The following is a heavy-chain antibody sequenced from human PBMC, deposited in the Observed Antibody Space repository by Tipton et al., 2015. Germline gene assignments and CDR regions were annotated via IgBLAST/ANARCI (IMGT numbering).Heavy chain of an antibody. CDR2: IHHGGST. CDR1: GDSISSSNW. V-gene: IGHV4-4*01. Sequence: TLSLTCSVSGDSISSSNWWSWVRQPPGKGLEWIGEIHHGGSTNYNPSLTSRVTMSVDKSNNQFSLKLTSVTAADTAVYFCARRSLVGDTGLDSWGQGILVTVSS. CDR3: ARRSLVGDTGLDS. D-gene: IGHD1-26*01. J-gene: IGHJ5*01.